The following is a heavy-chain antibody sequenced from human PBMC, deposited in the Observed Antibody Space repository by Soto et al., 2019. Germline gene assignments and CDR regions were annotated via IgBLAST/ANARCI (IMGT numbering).Heavy chain of an antibody. V-gene: IGHV3-48*02. J-gene: IGHJ4*02. CDR2: ITDSSDTV. D-gene: IGHD3-3*01. CDR1: GFSFSNYN. CDR3: ARDFGHGYYLDY. Sequence: EVQLVESGGGLVQPGGSLRLSCVASGFSFSNYNMNWVRQAPGKGLEWVSYITDSSDTVHYADSVRGRFTISRDNAESSLYLQMNSLRDEDMAVYFCARDFGHGYYLDYWGRGTLVTVSS.